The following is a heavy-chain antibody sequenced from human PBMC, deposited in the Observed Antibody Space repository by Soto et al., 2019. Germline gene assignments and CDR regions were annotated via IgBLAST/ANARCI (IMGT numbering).Heavy chain of an antibody. CDR1: GGSFSGYY. CDR3: ARTISSSSNPYYYYYGMDV. D-gene: IGHD6-6*01. J-gene: IGHJ6*02. CDR2: INHSGST. V-gene: IGHV4-34*01. Sequence: PSETLSLTCAVYGGSFSGYYWSWIRQPPGKGLEWIGEINHSGSTNYNPSLKSRATISVDTSKNQFSLKLSSVTAADTAVYYCARTISSSSNPYYYYYGMDVWGQGTTVTVSS.